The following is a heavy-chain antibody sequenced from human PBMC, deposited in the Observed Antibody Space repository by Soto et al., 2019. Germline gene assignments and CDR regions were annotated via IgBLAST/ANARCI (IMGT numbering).Heavy chain of an antibody. CDR1: GGSFSGYY. CDR3: AKGPQGGYYDSGSYSSGGY. Sequence: PSETLSLTCAVYGGSFSGYYWSWIRQPPGEGLEWIGEINHSGRTNYNPTLKSRVAISVDTSKNQLSLKLGSVTAADTAVYYCAKGPQGGYYDSGSYSSGGYWGQGTLVTVSS. V-gene: IGHV4-34*01. CDR2: INHSGRT. D-gene: IGHD3-10*01. J-gene: IGHJ4*02.